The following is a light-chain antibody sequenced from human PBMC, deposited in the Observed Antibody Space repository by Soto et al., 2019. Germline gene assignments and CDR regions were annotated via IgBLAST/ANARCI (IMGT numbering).Light chain of an antibody. CDR1: QSLVYSDGNTY. J-gene: IGKJ3*01. V-gene: IGKV2-30*01. CDR3: QQCTHWPQT. CDR2: KVS. Sequence: DVGMTQSPLSLPVTLGQPTSISCSYSQSLVYSDGNTYLNWLQQRPGHSPRRIIYKVSNRDSGVPDRFRGSGSGTDFTLKISRVEAEDVGVYYCQQCTHWPQTFGPGTKVDIK.